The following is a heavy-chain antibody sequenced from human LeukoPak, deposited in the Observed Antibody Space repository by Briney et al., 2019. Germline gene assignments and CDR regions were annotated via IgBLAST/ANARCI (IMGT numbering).Heavy chain of an antibody. J-gene: IGHJ5*02. D-gene: IGHD6-13*01. CDR1: GYTFTGYY. V-gene: IGHV1-2*02. CDR3: AREYRIAAAGARWFDP. Sequence: GASVKVSCKASGYTFTGYYMHWVRQAPGQGLEWMGWINPNSGGTNYAQKFQGRVTMTRDTSISTAYMELSRLRSDDTAVYYCAREYRIAAAGARWFDPWGQGTLVTVSS. CDR2: INPNSGGT.